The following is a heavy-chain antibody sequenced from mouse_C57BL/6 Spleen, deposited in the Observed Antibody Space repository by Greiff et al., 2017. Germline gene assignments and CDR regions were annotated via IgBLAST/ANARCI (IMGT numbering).Heavy chain of an antibody. CDR1: GYTFTSYW. CDR2: IHPNSGST. Sequence: QVQLQQPGAELVKPGASVKLSCKASGYTFTSYWMHWVKQRPGQGLEWIGMIHPNSGSTNYNEKFKSKDTLTVDKSSSTAYMQLSSLTSEDSAVYYCARRGNYDYDGGDFDYWGQGTTLTVSS. J-gene: IGHJ2*01. CDR3: ARRGNYDYDGGDFDY. D-gene: IGHD2-4*01. V-gene: IGHV1-64*01.